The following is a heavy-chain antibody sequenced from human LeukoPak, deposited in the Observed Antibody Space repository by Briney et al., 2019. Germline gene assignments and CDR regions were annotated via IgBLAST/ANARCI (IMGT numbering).Heavy chain of an antibody. J-gene: IGHJ4*02. D-gene: IGHD6-25*01. CDR2: INAGNGDT. CDR1: GYTFTSYA. CDR3: ARDYSAAAGIDY. Sequence: GASVKVSCKASGYTFTSYAMHWVRQAPGQRLEWMGWINAGNGDTKYSQKFQGRVTITRDTSASTAYMELSSLRSEDTAVYYCARDYSAAAGIDYWGQGTLVTVSS. V-gene: IGHV1-3*01.